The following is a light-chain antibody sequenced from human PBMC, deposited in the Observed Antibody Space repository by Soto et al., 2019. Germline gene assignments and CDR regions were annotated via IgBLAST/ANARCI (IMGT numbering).Light chain of an antibody. J-gene: IGLJ2*01. CDR1: SSDVGGYNY. CDR3: ISYTSSSTLVV. Sequence: QSVLTQPASVSGSPGQSITISCTGTSSDVGGYNYVSWYQQHLGKAPKLMIYDVSNRPSGVSNRFSGSKSGNTASLTISGLQAEDEADYYCISYTSSSTLVVFGGGTKLTVL. CDR2: DVS. V-gene: IGLV2-14*01.